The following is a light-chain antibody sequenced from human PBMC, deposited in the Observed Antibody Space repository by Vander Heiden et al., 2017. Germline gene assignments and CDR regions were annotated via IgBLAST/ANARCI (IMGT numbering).Light chain of an antibody. V-gene: IGLV2-8*01. Sequence: QSALTQPPSPSGSPGQSVTISCTGTSSDVGGYNYVSWYQQHPGKAPKLMIYEVSKRPSGVPDRFSGSKSDNTASLTVSGLHAEDEADYYCSSYAGSSNLVFGGGTKLTVL. J-gene: IGLJ3*02. CDR1: SSDVGGYNY. CDR3: SSYAGSSNLV. CDR2: EVS.